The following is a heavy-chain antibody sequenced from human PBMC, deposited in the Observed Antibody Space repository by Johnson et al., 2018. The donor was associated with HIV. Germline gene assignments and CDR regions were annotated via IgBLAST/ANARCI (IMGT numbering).Heavy chain of an antibody. V-gene: IGHV3-66*02. CDR3: ASYDILTGYDAFDI. D-gene: IGHD3-9*01. CDR1: QFTFSRYY. Sequence: VQLVESGGGLAKPAWSPRLSCAASQFTFSRYYMNSVRQAPGNGLEWVSVIYSGGSTYYADSVKGRFTISRDNSKNTLYLQMNSLRAEDTAVYYCASYDILTGYDAFDIWGQGTMVTVSS. J-gene: IGHJ3*02. CDR2: IYSGGST.